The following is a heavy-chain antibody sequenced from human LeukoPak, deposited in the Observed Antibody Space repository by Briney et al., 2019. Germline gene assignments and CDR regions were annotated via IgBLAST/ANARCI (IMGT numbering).Heavy chain of an antibody. Sequence: GGSLRLSCAASGFTFSSYWMHWVRQAPGKGVVWVSRINSDGSSTSYADSVKGRFTISRDNAKNTLYLQMNSLRAEDTAVYYCARDNWNYFDYWGQGTLVTVSS. CDR2: INSDGSST. CDR3: ARDNWNYFDY. J-gene: IGHJ4*02. CDR1: GFTFSSYW. V-gene: IGHV3-74*01. D-gene: IGHD1-20*01.